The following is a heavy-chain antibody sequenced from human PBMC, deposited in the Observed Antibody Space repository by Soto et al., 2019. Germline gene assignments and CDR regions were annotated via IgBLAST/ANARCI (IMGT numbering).Heavy chain of an antibody. CDR1: GYTFTSYY. CDR2: INPSGGST. CDR3: ARDTLESAVAGTSFDY. J-gene: IGHJ4*02. Sequence: ASVKVSCNASGYTFTSYYMHLVRQAPGQGLEWMGIINPSGGSTSYAQKFQGRVTMTRDTSTSTVYMELSSLRSEDTAVYYCARDTLESAVAGTSFDYWGQGTLVTVSS. V-gene: IGHV1-46*01. D-gene: IGHD6-19*01.